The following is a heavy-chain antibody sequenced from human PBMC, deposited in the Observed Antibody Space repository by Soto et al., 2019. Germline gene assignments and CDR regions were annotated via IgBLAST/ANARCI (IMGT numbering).Heavy chain of an antibody. CDR2: ISSSSSTI. V-gene: IGHV3-48*02. D-gene: IGHD3-10*01. Sequence: GGSLRRSCAASGFTFSDYSMNWVRQAPGKGPEWVSYISSSSSTIYYADSVKGRFTISRDNAKNSLYLQLNSLRDEDTAVYYCARGLIYTMLRGVLRNCFDHWGQGILVTVSS. CDR1: GFTFSDYS. J-gene: IGHJ5*02. CDR3: ARGLIYTMLRGVLRNCFDH.